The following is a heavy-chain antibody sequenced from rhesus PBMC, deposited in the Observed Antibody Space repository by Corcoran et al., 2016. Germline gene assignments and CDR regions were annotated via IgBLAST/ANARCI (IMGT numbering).Heavy chain of an antibody. CDR2: IYGSSGRT. V-gene: IGHV4-147*01. Sequence: QVQLQESGPGLVKPSEIMSLTCAVSGYSISSNYWSWIRQPPGKGLEWIGYIYGSSGRTYYNPSPKSQVTVSPDASKNHYSLKLSSVTAADTAVYYCAGVFPAIDYWGQGVLVTVSS. CDR1: GYSISSNY. CDR3: AGVFPAIDY. J-gene: IGHJ4*01. D-gene: IGHD3-3*01.